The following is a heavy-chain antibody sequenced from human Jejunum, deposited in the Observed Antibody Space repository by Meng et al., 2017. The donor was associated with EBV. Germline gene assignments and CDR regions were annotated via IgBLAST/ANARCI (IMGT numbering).Heavy chain of an antibody. V-gene: IGHV1-18*01. J-gene: IGHJ4*01. CDR1: GYTFTRYG. CDR2: ITVYNGNT. Sequence: QVRLVPSGVEVKKPGASVKVSCKTSGYTFTRYGISWVRQAPGHGPEWMGWITVYNGNTNYAPRLQSRVTMTTDLSTSTAYMELRSLRSDDTAVYYCARDSSGYNANDKVSDYWGQGTLVTVSS. D-gene: IGHD5-12*01. CDR3: ARDSSGYNANDKVSDY.